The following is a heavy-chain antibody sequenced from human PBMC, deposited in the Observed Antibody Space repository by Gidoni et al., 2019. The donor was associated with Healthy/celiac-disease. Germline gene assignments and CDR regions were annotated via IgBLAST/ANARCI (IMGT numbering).Heavy chain of an antibody. CDR3: ARDLPPRSGSYFTDY. D-gene: IGHD1-26*01. Sequence: EVLLVESGGGLIQPGGSLRLSCAASGFTVSSNYMSLVRQAPGKGLGWVSVISSGGSTYYADSVKGRFTISRDNSKNTLYLQMNSLRAEDTAVYYCARDLPPRSGSYFTDYWGQGTLVTVSS. CDR1: GFTVSSNY. V-gene: IGHV3-53*01. CDR2: ISSGGST. J-gene: IGHJ4*02.